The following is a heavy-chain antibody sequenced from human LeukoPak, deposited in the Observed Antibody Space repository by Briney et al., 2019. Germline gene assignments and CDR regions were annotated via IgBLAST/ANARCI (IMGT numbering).Heavy chain of an antibody. D-gene: IGHD3-3*01. Sequence: ASVKVSCKASGYTFTSYGISWVRQAPGQGLEWMGWISAYNGNTNYAQKLQGRVTMTTDTSTSTAYMELRSLRSDDTAVYYRARDKRFLEWSNWFDPWGQGTLVTVSS. CDR3: ARDKRFLEWSNWFDP. V-gene: IGHV1-18*01. J-gene: IGHJ5*02. CDR2: ISAYNGNT. CDR1: GYTFTSYG.